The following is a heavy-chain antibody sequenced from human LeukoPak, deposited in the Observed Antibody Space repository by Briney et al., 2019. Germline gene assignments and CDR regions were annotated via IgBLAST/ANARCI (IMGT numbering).Heavy chain of an antibody. CDR1: GFTFSGYW. D-gene: IGHD3-3*01. Sequence: GGSLRLSCAASGFTFSGYWMHWVRQGPEKGLELVSRIDNDGHGILYADSVKGRFTTSRDNAKNTLYLQMDSLRFEDTAVYYCATGGGWVPSFGVVTHIDVWGKGTTVTVSS. V-gene: IGHV3-74*03. CDR3: ATGGGWVPSFGVVTHIDV. J-gene: IGHJ6*03. CDR2: IDNDGHGI.